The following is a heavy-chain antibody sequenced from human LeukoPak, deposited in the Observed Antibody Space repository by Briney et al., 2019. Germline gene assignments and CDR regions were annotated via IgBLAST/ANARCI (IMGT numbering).Heavy chain of an antibody. CDR2: IYYSGST. V-gene: IGHV4-59*08. CDR1: GGSISSYY. D-gene: IGHD5-12*01. J-gene: IGHJ4*02. CDR3: ASHSGYEEGGFDY. Sequence: SETLSLTCTVSGGSISSYYWSWIRQPPGKGLEWIGYIYYSGSTNYNPSPKSRVTISVDTSKNQFSLKLSSVTAADTAVYYCASHSGYEEGGFDYWGQGTLVTVSS.